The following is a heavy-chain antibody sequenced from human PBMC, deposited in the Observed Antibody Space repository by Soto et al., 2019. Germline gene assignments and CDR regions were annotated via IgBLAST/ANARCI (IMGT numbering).Heavy chain of an antibody. CDR2: IVVGSGNT. J-gene: IGHJ4*02. CDR1: GFTFTSSA. D-gene: IGHD2-15*01. Sequence: SVKVSCKASGFTFTSSAVQWVRQARGQRLEWIGWIVVGSGNTNYAQKFQERVTITRDMSTSTAYMELSSLRSEDTAVYYCARDGIGGTTFRGYLDYWGQGNLVTVSS. CDR3: ARDGIGGTTFRGYLDY. V-gene: IGHV1-58*01.